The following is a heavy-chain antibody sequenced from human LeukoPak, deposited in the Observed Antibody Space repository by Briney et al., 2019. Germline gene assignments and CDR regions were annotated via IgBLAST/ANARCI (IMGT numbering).Heavy chain of an antibody. CDR1: GGSMSGYY. V-gene: IGHV4-59*01. CDR3: AREFGYNSGWFLDY. J-gene: IGHJ4*02. CDR2: IYYFGST. D-gene: IGHD6-19*01. Sequence: SETLSLTCSVSGGSMSGYYWSWIRQPPGKGLEWIGYIYYFGSTNYHPSLKSRVTMSVDTSMKQFSLKLSSVTAADTAVYYCAREFGYNSGWFLDYWGQGTLVTVSS.